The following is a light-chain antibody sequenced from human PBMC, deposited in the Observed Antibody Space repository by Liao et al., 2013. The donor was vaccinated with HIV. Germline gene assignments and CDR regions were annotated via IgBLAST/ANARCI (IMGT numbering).Light chain of an antibody. CDR2: YDS. V-gene: IGLV3-1*01. CDR1: KLGDKY. J-gene: IGLJ3*02. Sequence: SYELTQPPSVSVSPGQTASITCSGDKLGDKYACWYQQKPGQAPVLVIYYDSDRPSGIPARFSASSSGNTATLTISRVEAGDEADYYCQVWESSPNRGVFGGGTKLTVL. CDR3: QVWESSPNRGV.